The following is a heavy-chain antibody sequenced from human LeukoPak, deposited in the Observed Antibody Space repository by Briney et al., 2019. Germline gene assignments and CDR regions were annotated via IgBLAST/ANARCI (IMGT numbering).Heavy chain of an antibody. J-gene: IGHJ4*02. CDR1: GGTFSSYA. CDR3: ARASSGYDPIDY. V-gene: IGHV1-69*13. D-gene: IGHD5-12*01. CDR2: IILIFGTA. Sequence: GASVKVSCKASGGTFSSYAISWVRQAPGQGLEWMGGIILIFGTANYAQKFQGRVTITADESTSTAYMELSSLRSEDTAVYYCARASSGYDPIDYWGQGTLVTVSS.